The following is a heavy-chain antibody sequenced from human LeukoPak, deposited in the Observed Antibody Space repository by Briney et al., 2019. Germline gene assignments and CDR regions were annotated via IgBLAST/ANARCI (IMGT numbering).Heavy chain of an antibody. CDR3: ARGGSAAAGIDY. J-gene: IGHJ4*02. V-gene: IGHV3-13*01. Sequence: GRSLRLSCAASGFTFSSYDMHWVRQATGKGLEWVSAIGTAGDTYYPGSVKGRFTISRENAKNSLYLQMNSLRAGDTAVYYCARGGSAAAGIDYRGQGTLVTVSS. CDR2: IGTAGDT. D-gene: IGHD6-13*01. CDR1: GFTFSSYD.